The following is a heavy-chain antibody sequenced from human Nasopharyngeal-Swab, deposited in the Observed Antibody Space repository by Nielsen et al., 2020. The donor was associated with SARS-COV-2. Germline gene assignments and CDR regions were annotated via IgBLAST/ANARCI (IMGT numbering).Heavy chain of an antibody. Sequence: SETLSLTCTVSGDSIAYSTVYWGWIRLPPGKGREWIGNIYYNGNTYQNPSLKSRLTISVDKSKNQFSLQLSSVTAADTAVYYCVRSSSWYYFDYWAQGTQVTVSS. CDR1: GDSIAYSTVY. D-gene: IGHD6-13*01. CDR2: IYYNGNT. V-gene: IGHV4-39*01. CDR3: VRSSSWYYFDY. J-gene: IGHJ4*02.